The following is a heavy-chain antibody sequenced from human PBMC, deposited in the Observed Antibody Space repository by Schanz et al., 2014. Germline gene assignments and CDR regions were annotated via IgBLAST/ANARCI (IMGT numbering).Heavy chain of an antibody. CDR1: GFAFSSFA. Sequence: EVQLMESGGGLVKPGGSLRLSCVASGFAFSSFAMTWVRQAPGKGLEWVAAVSSRSDEIKYADSVRGRFTISRDNSRSTMYPQMSSRRAEDTAVYYCAKSQGSSFDSWGQGTLVTVSS. D-gene: IGHD6-13*01. CDR3: AKSQGSSFDS. J-gene: IGHJ4*02. V-gene: IGHV3-23*05. CDR2: VSSRSDEI.